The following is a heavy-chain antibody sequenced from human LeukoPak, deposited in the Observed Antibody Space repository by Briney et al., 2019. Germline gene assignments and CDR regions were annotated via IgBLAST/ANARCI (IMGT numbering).Heavy chain of an antibody. CDR2: INHSGST. D-gene: IGHD6-13*01. CDR1: GGSFSGYY. V-gene: IGHV4-34*01. J-gene: IGHJ6*02. Sequence: SETLSLTCAVYGGSFSGYYWSWIRQPPGKGLEWIGEINHSGSTNYNPSLKSRVTLSVDTSKNQFSLKLTSVTAADTAVYYCARDGYSTPDVWGQGTTATVSS. CDR3: ARDGYSTPDV.